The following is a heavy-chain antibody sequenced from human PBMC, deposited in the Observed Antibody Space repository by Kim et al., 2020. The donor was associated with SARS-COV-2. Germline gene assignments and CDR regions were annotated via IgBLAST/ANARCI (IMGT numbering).Heavy chain of an antibody. J-gene: IGHJ4*02. V-gene: IGHV1-8*01. CDR3: ARGYSSGWYKSDYFDY. Sequence: ASVKVSCKASGYTFTSYDINWVRQATGQGLEWMGWMNPNSGNTGYAQKFQGRVTMTRNTSISTAYMELSSLRSEDTAVYYCARGYSSGWYKSDYFDYWGQGTLVTVSS. CDR1: GYTFTSYD. D-gene: IGHD6-19*01. CDR2: MNPNSGNT.